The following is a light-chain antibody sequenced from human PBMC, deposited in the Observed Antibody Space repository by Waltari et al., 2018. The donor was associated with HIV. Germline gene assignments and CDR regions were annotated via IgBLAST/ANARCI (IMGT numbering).Light chain of an antibody. J-gene: IGLJ2*01. CDR3: AAWDASLHVV. CDR2: RNH. CDR1: SSNIGTNT. Sequence: QSVLTQPPPASGTLGQGVTISCFGSSSNIGTNTVNWYQHLPGAAPKLIIFRNHQRPSGVPDRFSGSQSGTSAFLTIAGLLPGDEATYYCAAWDASLHVVFGGGTQLTVL. V-gene: IGLV1-44*01.